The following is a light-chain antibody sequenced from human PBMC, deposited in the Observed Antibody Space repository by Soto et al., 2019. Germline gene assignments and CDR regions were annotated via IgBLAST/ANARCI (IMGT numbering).Light chain of an antibody. CDR3: QQYGSSSEIT. CDR2: GAS. J-gene: IGKJ5*01. V-gene: IGKV3-20*01. CDR1: QSVAGSY. Sequence: EIVMTQSPVTLSVSPGERATLSCRASQSVAGSYLAWYQQKPGQAPRLLIYGASSRATGFPDRFSGSGSGTDFTLTISGLEPEDSAVYYCQQYGSSSEITFGQGTRLEIK.